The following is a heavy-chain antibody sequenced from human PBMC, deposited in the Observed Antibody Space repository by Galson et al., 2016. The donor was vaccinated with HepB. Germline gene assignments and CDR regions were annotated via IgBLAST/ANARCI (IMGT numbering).Heavy chain of an antibody. Sequence: WVRQPPGKGLEWVGGVFHSGTPTNNPSLKSRFTMSVNKSKNQFSLSLSAVTAADTAVYYCARALPISGVFDFWGQGTMVTVSS. CDR2: VFHSGTP. CDR3: ARALPISGVFDF. J-gene: IGHJ3*01. D-gene: IGHD6-25*01. V-gene: IGHV4/OR15-8*01.